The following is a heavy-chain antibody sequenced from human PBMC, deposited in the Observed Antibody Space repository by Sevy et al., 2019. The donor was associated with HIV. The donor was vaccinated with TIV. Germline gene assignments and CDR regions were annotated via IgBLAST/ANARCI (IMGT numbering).Heavy chain of an antibody. D-gene: IGHD6-6*01. Sequence: GGSLRLSCAASGFTFSSYAMHWVRQAPGKGLEWVAVISYDGSNKYYADSVKGRFTISRDNSKNTLYLQMNSLRAEDTAVYYCAKGSIAARPGQKAHAEYFQHWGQGTLVTVSS. J-gene: IGHJ1*01. V-gene: IGHV3-30-3*01. CDR3: AKGSIAARPGQKAHAEYFQH. CDR1: GFTFSSYA. CDR2: ISYDGSNK.